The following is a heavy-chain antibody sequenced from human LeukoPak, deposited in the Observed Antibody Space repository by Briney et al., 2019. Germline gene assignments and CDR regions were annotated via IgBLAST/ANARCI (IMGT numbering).Heavy chain of an antibody. V-gene: IGHV3-11*01. J-gene: IGHJ4*02. D-gene: IGHD5-24*01. CDR1: GFTFSDYY. CDR2: ISSSGSTI. CDR3: ARDHGSRLEMATTWDY. Sequence: GGSLRLSCAASGFTFSDYYMSWIRQAPGKGLEWVSYISSSGSTIYYADSVKGRFTISRDNAKNSLYLQMNSLRAEDTAMYYCARDHGSRLEMATTWDYWGQGTLVTVSS.